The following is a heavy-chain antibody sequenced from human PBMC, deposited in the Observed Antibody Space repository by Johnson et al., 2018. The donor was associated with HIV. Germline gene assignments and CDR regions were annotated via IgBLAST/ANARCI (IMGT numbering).Heavy chain of an antibody. Sequence: VQLVESGGGVVQPGRSLRLSCAASGFTFSSSAIHWVRQAPGKGLEWVAIISYDGSNKYYADSVKGRFTISRDNSKNTLYLQMNSLRAEDTAVYYCARGSSSWLHDAFDIWGQGTMVTVSS. CDR2: ISYDGSNK. CDR1: GFTFSSSA. D-gene: IGHD6-13*01. V-gene: IGHV3-30*14. CDR3: ARGSSSWLHDAFDI. J-gene: IGHJ3*02.